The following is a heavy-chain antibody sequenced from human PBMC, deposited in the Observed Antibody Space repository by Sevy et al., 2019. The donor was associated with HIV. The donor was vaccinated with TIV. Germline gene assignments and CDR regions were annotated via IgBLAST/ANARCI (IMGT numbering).Heavy chain of an antibody. CDR1: GFRFDYYA. CDR2: ISSNGLTT. J-gene: IGHJ4*02. Sequence: GGSLRLSCAVSGFRFDYYAMTWVRQAPGKGLEWVSTISSNGLTTYYTVSVKGRFTIFRDNFKNTLYLQMNSLRVEDTAVYFCAKDVPRDFWSAYSPGYFDYWGQGSLVTVS. V-gene: IGHV3-23*01. D-gene: IGHD3-3*01. CDR3: AKDVPRDFWSAYSPGYFDY.